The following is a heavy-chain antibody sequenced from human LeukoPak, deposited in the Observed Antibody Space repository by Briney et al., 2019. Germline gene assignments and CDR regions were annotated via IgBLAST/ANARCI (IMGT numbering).Heavy chain of an antibody. J-gene: IGHJ4*02. CDR3: AKDWAYYYDNYGLDY. V-gene: IGHV3-11*04. CDR2: ISSSGSTI. D-gene: IGHD3-22*01. CDR1: GFTFSDYY. Sequence: NPGGSLRLSCAASGFTFSDYYMSWIRQAPGKGLEGVSYISSSGSTIDYADSVRGRFTISRHNAKNSLYLQMNSLRAEDTAVYYCAKDWAYYYDNYGLDYWGQGTLVTVSS.